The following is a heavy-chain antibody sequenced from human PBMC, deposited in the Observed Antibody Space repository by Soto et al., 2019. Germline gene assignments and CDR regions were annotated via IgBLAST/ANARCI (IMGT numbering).Heavy chain of an antibody. D-gene: IGHD2-8*01. CDR1: GYIFTSYG. J-gene: IGHJ4*02. CDR3: ATDPGVTSIFIPGY. CDR2: ISAYNGNT. Sequence: ASVKVSCKASGYIFTSYGINWVRQAPGQGLEWVGWISAYNGNTNYAENFQGRITMTTDTSTSTAYMELRSLRSDDTAVYYCATDPGVTSIFIPGYWGQGTLVTVSS. V-gene: IGHV1-18*01.